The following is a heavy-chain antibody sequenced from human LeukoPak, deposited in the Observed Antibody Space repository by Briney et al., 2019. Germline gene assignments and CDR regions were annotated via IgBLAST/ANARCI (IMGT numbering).Heavy chain of an antibody. Sequence: PSETLSLTCTVSGGSISSSDYYWGWIRQPPGKGLEWIGSIYYGGSTYYNPSLKSRVTISVDTSMNQFSLKLSFVTTADTAVYYCARALGYCSGGSCARGYNSFDPWGQGTLVTVPS. V-gene: IGHV4-39*01. CDR1: GGSISSSDYY. CDR3: ARALGYCSGGSCARGYNSFDP. CDR2: IYYGGST. J-gene: IGHJ5*02. D-gene: IGHD2-15*01.